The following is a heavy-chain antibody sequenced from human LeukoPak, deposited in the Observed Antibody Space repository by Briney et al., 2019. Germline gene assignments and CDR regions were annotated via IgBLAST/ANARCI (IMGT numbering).Heavy chain of an antibody. CDR3: VIMAGY. Sequence: SETLSLTCTVSGGSMSSNYRSWIRQPPGKGLEWIGYIYNSGTIYYSGSTNYNPSLLSRVTISVDTSKNQFSLKLRSVTAADMAVYYCVIMAGYWGQGVLVTVSS. CDR1: GGSMSSNY. J-gene: IGHJ4*02. D-gene: IGHD3-10*01. CDR2: IYNSGTIYYSGST. V-gene: IGHV4-59*08.